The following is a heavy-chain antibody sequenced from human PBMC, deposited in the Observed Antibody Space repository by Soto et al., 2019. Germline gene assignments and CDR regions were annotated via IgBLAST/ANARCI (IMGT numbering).Heavy chain of an antibody. J-gene: IGHJ6*03. V-gene: IGHV3-30*18. CDR1: GFPFSSYG. CDR3: AKAAAAKDYMDV. CDR2: ISYDGSNK. D-gene: IGHD6-13*01. Sequence: GGSLRLSCAASGFPFSSYGMHWVRQAPGKGLEWVAVISYDGSNKYYADSVKGRFTISRDNSKNTLYLQMNSLRAEDTAVYYCAKAAAAKDYMDVWGKGTTVTVSS.